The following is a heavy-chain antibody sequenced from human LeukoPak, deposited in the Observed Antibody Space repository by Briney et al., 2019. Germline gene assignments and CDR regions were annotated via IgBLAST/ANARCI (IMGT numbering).Heavy chain of an antibody. V-gene: IGHV3-48*04. CDR1: GFTFSSYS. J-gene: IGHJ6*03. D-gene: IGHD4-17*01. CDR2: ISSSGSTI. Sequence: GGSLRLSCAASGFTFSSYSMNWVRQAPGKGLEWVSYISSSGSTIYYAYSVKGRFTISRDNAKNSLYLQMNSLRAEDTAVYYCAGRIYGDYEPYYYYYMDVWGKGTTVTVSS. CDR3: AGRIYGDYEPYYYYYMDV.